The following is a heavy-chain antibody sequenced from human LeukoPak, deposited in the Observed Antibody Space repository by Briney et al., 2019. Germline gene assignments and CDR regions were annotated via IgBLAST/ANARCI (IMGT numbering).Heavy chain of an antibody. Sequence: SETLSLTCIVSGGSISNNDYYWGWIRQPPGKGLEWIGNIYYSGSTYYNPSLKSRVTISVDTSKNQFSLKLSSVTAADTAVYYCARLQYGSGSYWDYWGQGTLVTVSS. V-gene: IGHV4-39*07. CDR2: IYYSGST. CDR1: GGSISNNDYY. J-gene: IGHJ4*02. CDR3: ARLQYGSGSYWDY. D-gene: IGHD3-10*01.